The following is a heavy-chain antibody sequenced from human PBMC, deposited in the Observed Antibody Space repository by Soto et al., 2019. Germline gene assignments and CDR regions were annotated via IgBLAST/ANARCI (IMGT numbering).Heavy chain of an antibody. CDR3: AHRVLRTVFGLVTTTAIYFDF. CDR1: GFSLTTSGVG. J-gene: IGHJ4*01. V-gene: IGHV2-5*02. Sequence: ITLNESGPPVVRPTETLTLTCRFSGFSLTTSGVGVGWIRQSPGKAPEWLALIYWDDDKRYSASLKSRLTITKDTSKNQVVLTVSDLDPTDSATYYCAHRVLRTVFGLVTTTAIYFDFWGHPTPVAVSS. D-gene: IGHD3-3*01. CDR2: IYWDDDK.